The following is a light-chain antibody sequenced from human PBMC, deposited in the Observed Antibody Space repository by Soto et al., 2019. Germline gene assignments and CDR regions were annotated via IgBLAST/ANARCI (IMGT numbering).Light chain of an antibody. CDR3: SSYTNINTRACV. Sequence: QSVLTQPRSVSGSPGQSVTISCIGTSSDVGGYNRVSWYQQHPGKAPKLIIYEVTDRPSGVSNRFSGSKSGNTASLTISGLQAEDEAEYYCSSYTNINTRACVFGTGTKVTVL. CDR2: EVT. V-gene: IGLV2-14*01. J-gene: IGLJ1*01. CDR1: SSDVGGYNR.